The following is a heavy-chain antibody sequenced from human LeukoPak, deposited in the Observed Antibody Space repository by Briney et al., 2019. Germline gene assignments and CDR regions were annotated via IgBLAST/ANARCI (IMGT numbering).Heavy chain of an antibody. D-gene: IGHD3-22*01. Sequence: SETLSLTCTVSGGSISSYYWSWIRQPPGKGLEWIGYIYHSGNTYYNPSLKSRVTISIHNSKNQFSLKVNSVTATDTAVYYCARDRNYYDSSGPPYYYSALDVWGQGTTVTVSS. CDR2: IYHSGNT. J-gene: IGHJ6*02. V-gene: IGHV4-59*01. CDR1: GGSISSYY. CDR3: ARDRNYYDSSGPPYYYSALDV.